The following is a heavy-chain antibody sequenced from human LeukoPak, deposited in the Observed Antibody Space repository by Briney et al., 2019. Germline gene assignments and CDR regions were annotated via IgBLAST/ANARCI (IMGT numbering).Heavy chain of an antibody. J-gene: IGHJ4*02. V-gene: IGHV4-34*01. CDR1: GGSFSGYY. CDR3: ARQRYSSSWYNC. D-gene: IGHD6-13*01. CDR2: INHSGST. Sequence: SETLSLTCAVYGGSFSGYYWSWIRQPPGKGLEWIGEINHSGSTNYNPSLKSRVTISVDTSKNQFSLKLSSVTAADTAVYYCARQRYSSSWYNCWGQGTLVTVSS.